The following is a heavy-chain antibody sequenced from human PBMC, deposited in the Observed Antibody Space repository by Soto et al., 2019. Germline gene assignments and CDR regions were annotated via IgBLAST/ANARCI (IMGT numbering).Heavy chain of an antibody. CDR2: ISGSGGST. Sequence: EVQLLESGGGLVQPGGSLRLSCAASGFTFSSYAMSWVRQAPGKGLEWVSAISGSGGSTYYADSVKGRFTISRDNXKNXLYLQMNSLRAEDTAVYYCAKVRAQSPYYYYGMDVWGQGTTVTVSS. V-gene: IGHV3-23*01. J-gene: IGHJ6*02. CDR3: AKVRAQSPYYYYGMDV. CDR1: GFTFSSYA.